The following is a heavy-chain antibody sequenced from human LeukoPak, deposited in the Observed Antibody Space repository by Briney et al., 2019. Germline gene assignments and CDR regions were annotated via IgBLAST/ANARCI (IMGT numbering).Heavy chain of an antibody. CDR1: GGSISSGGYS. CDR3: ARGGATDWFDP. Sequence: SQTLSLTCAVSGGSISSGGYSWSWIRQPPGKGLEWIGYIYHSGSTYYNPSLKSRVTISVDRSKNQFSLKLSSVTAADTAVYYCARGGATDWFDPWGQETLVTVSS. V-gene: IGHV4-30-2*01. CDR2: IYHSGST. J-gene: IGHJ5*02. D-gene: IGHD5-12*01.